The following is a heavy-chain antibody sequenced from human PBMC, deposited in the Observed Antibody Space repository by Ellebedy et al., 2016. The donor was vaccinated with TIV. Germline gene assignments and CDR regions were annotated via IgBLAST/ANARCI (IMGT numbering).Heavy chain of an antibody. CDR2: ISGSGGST. Sequence: GGSLRLXCAASGFTFSSYAMSWVRQAPGKGLEWVSAISGSGGSTYYADSVKGRFTISRDNSKNTLYLQMNSLRAEDTAVYYCAKDPDDYGDYADAFDIWGQGTMVTVSS. V-gene: IGHV3-23*01. CDR3: AKDPDDYGDYADAFDI. J-gene: IGHJ3*02. CDR1: GFTFSSYA. D-gene: IGHD4-17*01.